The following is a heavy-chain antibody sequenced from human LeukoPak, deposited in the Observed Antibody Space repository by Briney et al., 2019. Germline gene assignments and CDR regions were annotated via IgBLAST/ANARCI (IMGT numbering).Heavy chain of an antibody. CDR1: GFTFSSYG. V-gene: IGHV3-23*01. CDR2: ISGSGGST. Sequence: GGSLRLSCAASGFTFSSYGMSWVRQAPGKGLEWVSAISGSGGSTYYADSVKGRFTISRDNSKNTLYLQMNSLRAEDMAVYYCAKDGELLWFGEFTYNWFDPWGQGTLVTVSS. CDR3: AKDGELLWFGEFTYNWFDP. J-gene: IGHJ5*02. D-gene: IGHD3-10*01.